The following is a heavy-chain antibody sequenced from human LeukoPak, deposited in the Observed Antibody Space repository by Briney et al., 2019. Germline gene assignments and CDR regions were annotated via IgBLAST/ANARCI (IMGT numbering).Heavy chain of an antibody. J-gene: IGHJ3*02. D-gene: IGHD1-26*01. CDR2: INSDESVT. Sequence: GGSLRLSCAASGFSFSSYWMHWVRQPPGKGLVWVARINSDESVTNYADSAKGRFAISRDNAKNTSYLQMNSLRAEDTAVYYCARAPVGDWGDIFDIWGQGTMVTVSS. V-gene: IGHV3-74*01. CDR3: ARAPVGDWGDIFDI. CDR1: GFSFSSYW.